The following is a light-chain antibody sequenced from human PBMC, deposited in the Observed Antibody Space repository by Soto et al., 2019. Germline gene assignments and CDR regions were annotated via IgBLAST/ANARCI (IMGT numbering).Light chain of an antibody. V-gene: IGLV2-8*01. Sequence: QSVLTQPPSASGSHGQSVTISCTGTSSDVGAYNYVSWYQQHPGRAPKLMMYEVRKRPSWVHDRLSCCKSDNSASLTVSGLQADDEGDYYCSSYAGNNNFVVFGGGTKLTVL. CDR2: EVR. J-gene: IGLJ2*01. CDR1: SSDVGAYNY. CDR3: SSYAGNNNFVV.